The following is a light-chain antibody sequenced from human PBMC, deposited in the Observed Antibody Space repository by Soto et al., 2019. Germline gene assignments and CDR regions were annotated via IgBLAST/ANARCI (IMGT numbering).Light chain of an antibody. V-gene: IGKV3-11*01. CDR3: KKYNNWPQT. Sequence: EIVLPQSPATLSLSPGGRAPLSGRASQSVTSYLAWYQQRPGQANRLLIYDASRRATGIPARFSGSGSGADFTLTISTLEPEEFAVYYCKKYNNWPQTVGNGNKVDIK. CDR1: QSVTSY. J-gene: IGKJ1*01. CDR2: DAS.